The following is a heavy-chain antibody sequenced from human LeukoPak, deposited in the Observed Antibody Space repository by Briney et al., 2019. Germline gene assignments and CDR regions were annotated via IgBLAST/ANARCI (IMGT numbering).Heavy chain of an antibody. V-gene: IGHV4-38-2*02. CDR2: SYHSGTT. CDR3: ARPLYGGYGDAFDI. J-gene: IGHJ3*02. Sequence: PSETLSLTCIVSGSSISSGYYWGWIRQPPGKGLEWIGSSYHSGTTYYNPSLKSRVTISVDTSKNQFSLKLSSVTAADTAVYYCARPLYGGYGDAFDIWGQGTMVTASS. D-gene: IGHD3-22*01. CDR1: GSSISSGYY.